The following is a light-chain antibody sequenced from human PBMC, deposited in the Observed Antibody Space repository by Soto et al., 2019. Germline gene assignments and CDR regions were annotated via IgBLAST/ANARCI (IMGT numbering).Light chain of an antibody. Sequence: EIVLTQSPGTLSLSPGERATLSCRASQSVSSSYLAWYQQKPGQAPRLLIYGASSRDTGIPDRFSGSGSGTDFTLTISRLEPEDFAVYYGQQYGSSPLTFGGGTKVEIK. J-gene: IGKJ4*01. V-gene: IGKV3-20*01. CDR2: GAS. CDR1: QSVSSSY. CDR3: QQYGSSPLT.